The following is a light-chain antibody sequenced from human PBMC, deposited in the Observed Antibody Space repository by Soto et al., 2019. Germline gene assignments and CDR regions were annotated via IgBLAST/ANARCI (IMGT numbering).Light chain of an antibody. V-gene: IGKV1-27*01. CDR2: AAS. CDR3: QQYGSSGT. J-gene: IGKJ1*01. Sequence: DIRVTQSPSSVSASEGDRVTITCRASQGISNYLAWYQQKPGKVPKLLIYAASTLQSGVPSRFSGSGSGTDFTLTISRLEPEDFAVYYCQQYGSSGTSGHGTKADIK. CDR1: QGISNY.